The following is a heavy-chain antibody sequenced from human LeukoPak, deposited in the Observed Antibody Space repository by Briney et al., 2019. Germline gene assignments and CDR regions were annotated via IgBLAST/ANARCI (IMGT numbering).Heavy chain of an antibody. Sequence: PSETLSLTCTVSGGSVSSSSFYWGWIRQPPGKGLEWIGSIYYSGSTYYNPSLKSRVTISVDTSKNQFSLKLSSVTAADTAVYYCARVSGSIRFGPKGWFDPWGQGTLVTVSS. D-gene: IGHD3-10*01. CDR3: ARVSGSIRFGPKGWFDP. J-gene: IGHJ5*02. V-gene: IGHV4-39*07. CDR2: IYYSGST. CDR1: GGSVSSSSFY.